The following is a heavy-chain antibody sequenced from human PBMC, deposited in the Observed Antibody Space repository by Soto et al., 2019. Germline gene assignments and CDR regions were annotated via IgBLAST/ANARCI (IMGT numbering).Heavy chain of an antibody. CDR1: GGSISGYD. CDR3: AREVGYYSATRRNLYFDY. V-gene: IGHV4-34*01. Sequence: SETLSLTCAVSGGSISGYDLGWVRQHPGKGLEWIGDINHTGGSNYNPSLKSRVMISVDTAKTQFSLNVTSVTAADTAVYYCAREVGYYSATRRNLYFDYWGPGTLVTVSS. CDR2: INHTGGS. J-gene: IGHJ4*02. D-gene: IGHD2-2*01.